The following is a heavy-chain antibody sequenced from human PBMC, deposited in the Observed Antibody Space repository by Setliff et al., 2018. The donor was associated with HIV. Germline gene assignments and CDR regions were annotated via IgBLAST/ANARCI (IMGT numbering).Heavy chain of an antibody. Sequence: ASVKVSCKASGYTFRANYIHWVRQAPGQGLEWMGWINTNDGRTKYAQSLQGRVTMTTDTSTSTAYMDLRSLRYDDTAVYYCARLTAGLLWSEEHIDYWGQGTLVTVSS. CDR1: GYTFRANY. J-gene: IGHJ4*02. D-gene: IGHD3-10*01. CDR2: INTNDGRT. V-gene: IGHV1-18*04. CDR3: ARLTAGLLWSEEHIDY.